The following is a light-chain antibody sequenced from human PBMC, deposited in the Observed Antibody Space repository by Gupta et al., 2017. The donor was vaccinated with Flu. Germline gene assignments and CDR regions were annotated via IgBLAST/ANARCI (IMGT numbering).Light chain of an antibody. CDR1: RSSLESTNNKNY. CDR2: WAS. V-gene: IGKV4-1*01. CDR3: QHDHLTPLA. Sequence: DIVMTQSPDSLSVSLGERATINCNSSRSSLESTNNKNYLAWYQQKPGQPPKLLIYWASTRESGVPDRFSGSGSGTDFTLTISSLQAEDVAVYYCQHDHLTPLAFGQGTQVEIK. J-gene: IGKJ1*01.